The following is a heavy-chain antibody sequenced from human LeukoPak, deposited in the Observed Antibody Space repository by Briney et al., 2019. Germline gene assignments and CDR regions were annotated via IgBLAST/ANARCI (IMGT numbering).Heavy chain of an antibody. CDR2: VDPEDGET. CDR1: GYTFTDYY. D-gene: IGHD3-10*01. V-gene: IGHV1-69-2*01. Sequence: ATVKISCKVSGYTFTDYYMHWVQQAHGKGLEWMGLVDPEDGETIYAEKFQGRVTITADTSTDTAYMELSSLRSEDTAVYYCATGRGYDYGCVIENWFDPWGQGTLVTVSS. J-gene: IGHJ5*02. CDR3: ATGRGYDYGCVIENWFDP.